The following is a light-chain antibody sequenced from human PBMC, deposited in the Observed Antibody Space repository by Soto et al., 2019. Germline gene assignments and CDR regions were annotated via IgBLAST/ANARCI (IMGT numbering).Light chain of an antibody. V-gene: IGLV2-8*01. CDR2: EVS. CDR1: SSDVGGYNY. Sequence: QSVLTQPPSASGSPGQSVTISCTGTSSDVGGYNYVSWYQQHPGKAPKLMIYEVSTRPSGVPDRFSGSKSGNTASLTVSGLQAEDEADYYCSSYAGSNNTVFGTGTKLTVL. J-gene: IGLJ1*01. CDR3: SSYAGSNNTV.